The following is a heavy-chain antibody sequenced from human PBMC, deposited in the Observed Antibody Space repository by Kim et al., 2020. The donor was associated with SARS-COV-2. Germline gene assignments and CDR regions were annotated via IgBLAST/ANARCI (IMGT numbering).Heavy chain of an antibody. CDR2: SNK. Sequence: SNKDYPDSVKSRLTISRDNSKNPLYLQMNSLRADDTALYFCARGDQKVLDNWGPGTLVTVSS. J-gene: IGHJ4*01. V-gene: IGHV3-30-3*01. CDR3: ARGDQKVLDN. D-gene: IGHD1-1*01.